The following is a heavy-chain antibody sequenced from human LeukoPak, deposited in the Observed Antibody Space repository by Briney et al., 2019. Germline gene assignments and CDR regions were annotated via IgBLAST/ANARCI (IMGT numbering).Heavy chain of an antibody. D-gene: IGHD2-2*01. V-gene: IGHV3-33*01. Sequence: GGSLRLSCAASGFTFSSYGMHWVRQAPGKGLGWVAVIWYDGSNKYYADSVKGRFTISRDNSKNTLYLQMNGLRAEDTAVYYCARAEYQLLWLREYYYYGMDVWGKGTTVTVSS. CDR1: GFTFSSYG. CDR3: ARAEYQLLWLREYYYYGMDV. J-gene: IGHJ6*04. CDR2: IWYDGSNK.